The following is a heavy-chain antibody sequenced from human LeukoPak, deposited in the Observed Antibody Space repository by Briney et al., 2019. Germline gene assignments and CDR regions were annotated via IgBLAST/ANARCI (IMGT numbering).Heavy chain of an antibody. CDR1: GFTVSSNY. J-gene: IGHJ6*02. CDR2: IYCVGST. V-gene: IGHV3-66*01. CDR3: ARDPPYYGMDV. Sequence: PGGSLRLSCAASGFTVSSNYMSWVRQAPGKGLEWVSVIYCVGSTYYADSVKGRFTISRDNSKNTLYLQMNSLRAEDTAVYYCARDPPYYGMDVWGQGTTVTVSS.